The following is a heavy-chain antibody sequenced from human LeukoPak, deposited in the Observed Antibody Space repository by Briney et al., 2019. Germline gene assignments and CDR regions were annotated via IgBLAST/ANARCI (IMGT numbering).Heavy chain of an antibody. J-gene: IGHJ4*02. CDR2: ISSSSTYM. CDR1: GFTFSSYS. V-gene: IGHV3-21*01. D-gene: IGHD2-15*01. CDR3: ARGWSSPDY. Sequence: GGSLRLPCAASGFTFSSYSMNWVCQAPGKGLEWVSSISSSSTYMYYADSVKGRFTISRDNAKNSLDLQMNSLRAEDTAVYYCARGWSSPDYWGQGTLVTVSS.